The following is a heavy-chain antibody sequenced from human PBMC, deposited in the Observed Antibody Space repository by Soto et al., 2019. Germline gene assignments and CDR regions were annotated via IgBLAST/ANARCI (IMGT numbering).Heavy chain of an antibody. J-gene: IGHJ6*02. CDR1: GGTFSSYA. Sequence: SVKVSCKASGGTFSSYAISWVRQAPGQGLEWMGGIIPIFGTANYAQKFQGRVTITADESTSTAYMELSSLRSEDTAVYYCAVCSGGSCYSYYYYGMDVWGQGTTVTVSS. CDR2: IIPIFGTA. D-gene: IGHD2-15*01. V-gene: IGHV1-69*13. CDR3: AVCSGGSCYSYYYYGMDV.